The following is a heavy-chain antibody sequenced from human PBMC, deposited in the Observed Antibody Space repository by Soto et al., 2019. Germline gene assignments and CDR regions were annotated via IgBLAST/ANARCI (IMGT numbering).Heavy chain of an antibody. V-gene: IGHV4-31*03. CDR2: IYYSGST. CDR1: GGSISSGGYY. J-gene: IGHJ1*01. CDR3: ARGAMIVVGPILSEYFQH. D-gene: IGHD3-22*01. Sequence: SETLSRTCTVSGGSISSGGYYWSWIRQHPGKGPEWIGYIYYSGSTYYNPSLKSRVTISVDTSKNQFSLKLSSVTAADTAVYYCARGAMIVVGPILSEYFQHWGQGTLVTVSS.